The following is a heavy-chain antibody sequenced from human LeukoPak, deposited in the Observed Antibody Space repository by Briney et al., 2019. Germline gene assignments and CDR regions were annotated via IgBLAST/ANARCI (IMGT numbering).Heavy chain of an antibody. CDR2: ISSGGSPM. D-gene: IGHD3-22*01. CDR1: GFTFSDHS. V-gene: IGHV3-11*04. CDR3: VRDSHYYDTSDPKYRLDY. J-gene: IGHJ4*02. Sequence: GGSLRLSCAASGFTFSDHSISWIRQSPGKGLEWVAYISSGGSPMFYIDSVKGRSTVSRDNAKNSLYLEVHSLRAEDTAVYYCVRDSHYYDTSDPKYRLDYWGQGTLVTVSS.